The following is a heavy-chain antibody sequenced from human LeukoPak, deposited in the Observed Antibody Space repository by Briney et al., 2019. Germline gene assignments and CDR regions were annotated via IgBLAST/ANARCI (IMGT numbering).Heavy chain of an antibody. CDR3: ARDGLGYCSSTSCYGWFDP. D-gene: IGHD2-2*01. V-gene: IGHV4-4*07. Sequence: PSETLSLTCTVSGGSISSYYWSWIRQPAGKGLEWIGRIYTSGSTNYNPSLKSRVTMSVDTSKNQFSLKLSSVTAADTAVYYCARDGLGYCSSTSCYGWFDPWGQGTLVTVSS. CDR2: IYTSGST. J-gene: IGHJ5*02. CDR1: GGSISSYY.